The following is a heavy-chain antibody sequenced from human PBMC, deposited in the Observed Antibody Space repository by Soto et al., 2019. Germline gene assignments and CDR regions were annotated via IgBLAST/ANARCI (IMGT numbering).Heavy chain of an antibody. Sequence: QVQLQESGPGLVRPPETLSLTCTVSGGSVNSYYWSWIRQTPGKGPEWIGYIFYSGSTNSNPSLKSRASMSVDMSKNQFSLRLSSLTAADTAVYYCARVFPSYCGGDCAYFDSWGQGILVTVSS. J-gene: IGHJ4*02. V-gene: IGHV4-59*02. CDR2: IFYSGST. CDR3: ARVFPSYCGGDCAYFDS. D-gene: IGHD2-21*02. CDR1: GGSVNSYY.